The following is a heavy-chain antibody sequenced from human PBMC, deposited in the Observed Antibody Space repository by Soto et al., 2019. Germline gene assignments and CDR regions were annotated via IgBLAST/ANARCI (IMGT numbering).Heavy chain of an antibody. CDR2: INHSGST. CDR1: VDTFRGYY. D-gene: IGHD1-1*01. V-gene: IGHV4-34*01. J-gene: IGHJ5*02. CDR3: ARTKWKGDWFDP. Sequence: SETLSLTCAVYVDTFRGYYWSCIRQPPGKGLEGIGQINHSGSTNYEPSLKSRVTLSVDTSKNQFSLKLTSVTAADTAIYYCARTKWKGDWFDPWGQGTLVTVS.